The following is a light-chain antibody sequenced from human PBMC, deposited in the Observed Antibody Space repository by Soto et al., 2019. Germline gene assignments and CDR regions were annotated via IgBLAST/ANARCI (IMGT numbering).Light chain of an antibody. Sequence: DIVMTQSQDSLAVSLCERATINCKSSQSVLYSSNNKNYLAWYQQKPGQPPKLLIYWASTRESGVPDPFSGRVSGTQCTVILSNLQYEDFAVYDCQQYDNWTQTFGQGTKVDIK. V-gene: IGKV4-1*01. J-gene: IGKJ1*01. CDR1: QSVLYSSNNKNY. CDR3: QQYDNWTQT. CDR2: WAS.